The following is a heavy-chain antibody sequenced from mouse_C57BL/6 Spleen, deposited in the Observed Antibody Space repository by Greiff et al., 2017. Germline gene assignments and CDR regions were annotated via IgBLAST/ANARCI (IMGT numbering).Heavy chain of an antibody. V-gene: IGHV1-53*01. J-gene: IGHJ1*03. D-gene: IGHD1-1*01. CDR2: INPSNGGT. CDR3: ARGDYYGSSWYFDV. CDR1: GYTFTSYW. Sequence: QVQLQQSGTELVKPGASVKLSCKASGYTFTSYWMHWVKQRPGQGLEWIGNINPSNGGTSYNEKFKSKATLTVDKSSSTAYMQLRSLTSEDSAVYYCARGDYYGSSWYFDVWGTGTTVTVSS.